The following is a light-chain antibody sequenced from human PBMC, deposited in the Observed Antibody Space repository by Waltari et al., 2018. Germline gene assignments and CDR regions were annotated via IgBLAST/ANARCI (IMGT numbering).Light chain of an antibody. V-gene: IGKV3-15*01. Sequence: EIVVTQSPATLSLSPGERATLSCRASESVSTNVAWYQQKPGQPPRLLIYVASTRATGIPARFSGSGSGTEFTLSISSLQSEDFAVYYCHQYKNWPPWTFGQGTKVEIK. J-gene: IGKJ1*01. CDR3: HQYKNWPPWT. CDR2: VAS. CDR1: ESVSTN.